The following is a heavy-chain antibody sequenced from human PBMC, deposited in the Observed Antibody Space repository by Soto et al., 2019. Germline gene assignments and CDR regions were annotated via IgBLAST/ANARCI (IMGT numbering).Heavy chain of an antibody. CDR1: GFTFSSYS. D-gene: IGHD6-13*01. V-gene: IGHV3-21*01. CDR3: ARGLTGIAAAGSQRVFRYFDY. CDR2: ISSSSSYI. Sequence: EVQLVESGGGLVKPGGSLRLSCAASGFTFSSYSMNWVRQAPGKGLEWVSSISSSSSYIYYADSVKGRFTISRDNAKNSLYLQMNSLGAEDTAVYYCARGLTGIAAAGSQRVFRYFDYWGQGTLVTVSS. J-gene: IGHJ4*02.